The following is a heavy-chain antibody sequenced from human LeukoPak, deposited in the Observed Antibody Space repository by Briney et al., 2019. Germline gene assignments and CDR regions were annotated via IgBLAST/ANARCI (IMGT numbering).Heavy chain of an antibody. CDR3: ARVVVVPAAPEGAFDI. J-gene: IGHJ3*02. CDR2: ISSSGSTI. V-gene: IGHV3-11*04. D-gene: IGHD2-2*01. CDR1: GFTFSDYY. Sequence: GGSLRLSCAASGFTFSDYYMSWIRQAPGKGLEWVSYISSSGSTIYYADSVKGRFTISRDNAKNSLYLQMNSLRAEDTAVYYCARVVVVPAAPEGAFDIWGQGTMVTVSS.